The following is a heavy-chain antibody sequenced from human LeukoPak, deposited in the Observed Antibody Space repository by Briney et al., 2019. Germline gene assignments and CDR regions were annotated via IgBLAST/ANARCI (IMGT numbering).Heavy chain of an antibody. Sequence: ASVKVSCKASGYTFTSYAMNWVRQAPGQGLEWMGWINTNTGNPTYAQGFTGRFVFSLDTSVSTAYLQISSLKAEDTAVYYCARVHSSSWYRYFRHWGQGTLVTVSS. V-gene: IGHV7-4-1*02. CDR1: GYTFTSYA. CDR2: INTNTGNP. J-gene: IGHJ1*01. CDR3: ARVHSSSWYRYFRH. D-gene: IGHD6-13*01.